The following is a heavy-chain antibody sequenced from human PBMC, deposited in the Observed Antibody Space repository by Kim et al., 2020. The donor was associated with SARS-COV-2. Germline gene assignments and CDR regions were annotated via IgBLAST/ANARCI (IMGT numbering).Heavy chain of an antibody. CDR3: ARVPLYYYGSGSYQYYYGMDV. CDR1: GFTFSSYS. Sequence: GGSLRLSCAASGFTFSSYSMNWVRQAPGKGLEWVSSISSSSSYIYYADSVKGRFTISRDNAKNSLYLQMNSLRAEDTAVYYCARVPLYYYGSGSYQYYYGMDVWGQGTTVTVSS. V-gene: IGHV3-21*01. J-gene: IGHJ6*02. D-gene: IGHD3-10*01. CDR2: ISSSSSYI.